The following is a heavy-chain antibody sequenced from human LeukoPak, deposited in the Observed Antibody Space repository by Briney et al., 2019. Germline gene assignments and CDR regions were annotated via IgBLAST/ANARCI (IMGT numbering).Heavy chain of an antibody. CDR1: GGTLSSYV. D-gene: IGHD3-10*01. Sequence: SVKVSCKASGGTLSSYVISWVRQAPGQGLEWMGGIIPIFGTANYAQKFQGRVTITTDESTSTAYMELSSLRSEDTAVYYCARAAMVRGGYYYYYYMDVWGKGTTVTVSS. J-gene: IGHJ6*03. CDR3: ARAAMVRGGYYYYYYMDV. V-gene: IGHV1-69*05. CDR2: IIPIFGTA.